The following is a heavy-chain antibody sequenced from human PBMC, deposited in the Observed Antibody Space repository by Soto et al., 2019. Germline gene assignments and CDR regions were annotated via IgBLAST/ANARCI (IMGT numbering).Heavy chain of an antibody. CDR2: IFYLGSS. V-gene: IGHV4-39*01. J-gene: IGHJ5*02. D-gene: IGHD3-3*02. Sequence: SETLSLTCAVTGDSIISSDFYWGWVRQPPGKGLEWIGSIFYLGSSYYNPSLKSRVTMSVDTSKNQFSLRLRSVTAADTALYFCARHSLALRKNNWFDPWGQGIMVTVSS. CDR1: GDSIISSDFY. CDR3: ARHSLALRKNNWFDP.